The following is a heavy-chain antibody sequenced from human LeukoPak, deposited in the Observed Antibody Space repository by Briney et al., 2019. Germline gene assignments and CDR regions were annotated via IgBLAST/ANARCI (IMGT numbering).Heavy chain of an antibody. Sequence: PSETLPLTCTVSGGSISSNDYYWSWIRQHPGKGLECIGYIFYSGSTHYHPSLKSRVTISVDRSENQFSLRLTSVTAADTAVYYCARTPRPASVAAGNSWFDPWGQGTLVTVSS. CDR3: ARTPRPASVAAGNSWFDP. J-gene: IGHJ5*02. D-gene: IGHD2-15*01. CDR2: IFYSGST. V-gene: IGHV4-31*03. CDR1: GGSISSNDYY.